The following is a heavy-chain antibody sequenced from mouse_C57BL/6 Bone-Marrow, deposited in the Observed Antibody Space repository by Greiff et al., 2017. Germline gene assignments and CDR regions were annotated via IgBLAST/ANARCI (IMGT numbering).Heavy chain of an antibody. J-gene: IGHJ2*01. D-gene: IGHD1-1*02. CDR1: GYTFTDYE. CDR3: TRRVGDFDY. V-gene: IGHV1-15*01. CDR2: IDPETGGT. Sequence: VQLQQSGAELVRPGASVTLSCKASGYTFTDYEMHWVKQTPVHGLEWIGAIDPETGGTAYNQKFKGKAILTADKSSSTAYMELRSLTSEDSAVYYCTRRVGDFDYGGQGTTLTVSS.